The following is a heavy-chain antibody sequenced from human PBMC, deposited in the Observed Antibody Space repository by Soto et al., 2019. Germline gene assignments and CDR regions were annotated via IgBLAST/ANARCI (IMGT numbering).Heavy chain of an antibody. J-gene: IGHJ6*02. CDR2: ISSSSSYI. CDR3: ARDRHYGSGVRYYYGMDV. V-gene: IGHV3-21*01. CDR1: GFTFSSYS. D-gene: IGHD3-10*01. Sequence: EVQLVESGGGLVKPGGSLGLSCAASGFTFSSYSMNWVRQAPGKGLEWVSSISSSSSYIYYADSVKGRFTISRDNAKNSLYLQMNSLRAEDTAVYYCARDRHYGSGVRYYYGMDVWGQGTTVTVSS.